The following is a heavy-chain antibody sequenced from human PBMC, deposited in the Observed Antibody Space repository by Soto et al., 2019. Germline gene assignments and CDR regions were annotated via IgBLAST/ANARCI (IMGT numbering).Heavy chain of an antibody. CDR1: GGSFSNYG. J-gene: IGHJ6*02. Sequence: QVQVVQSGAEVKKPGSSVKVSWKASGGSFSNYGISWVRQAPGQGLEWMGGIIPVFGTPHYAQKFQDRVTITADESTSTVYMEVSSLTSEDTAVYYCARGDATKIIVTTYYGLDVWGQGTTVTVSS. CDR3: ARGDATKIIVTTYYGLDV. CDR2: IIPVFGTP. V-gene: IGHV1-69*12. D-gene: IGHD3-22*01.